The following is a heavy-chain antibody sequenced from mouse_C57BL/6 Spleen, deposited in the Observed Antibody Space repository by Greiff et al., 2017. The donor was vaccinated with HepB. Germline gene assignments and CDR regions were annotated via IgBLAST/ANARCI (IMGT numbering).Heavy chain of an antibody. CDR1: GYSITSGYY. CDR2: ISYDGSN. CDR3: ARAAYYSTYAMDY. D-gene: IGHD2-5*01. V-gene: IGHV3-6*01. Sequence: DVKLVESGPGLVKPSQSLSLTCSVTGYSITSGYYWNWIRQFPGNKLEWMGYISYDGSNNYNPSLKNRISITRDTSKNQFFLKLNSVTTEDTATYYCARAAYYSTYAMDYWGQGTSVTVSS. J-gene: IGHJ4*01.